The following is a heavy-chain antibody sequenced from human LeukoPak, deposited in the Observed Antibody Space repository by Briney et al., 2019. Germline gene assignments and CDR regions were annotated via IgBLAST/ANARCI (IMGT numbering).Heavy chain of an antibody. CDR2: IYYSAST. Sequence: SETLSLTCTVSGGFISSSSYYWGWIRQPPGKGLEWIGSIYYSASTYYHPSLKSRVTISVDTSKNQFSLKLSSVTAADTAVYYCARADWNYGFGYWGQGTLVTVSS. D-gene: IGHD1-7*01. CDR3: ARADWNYGFGY. CDR1: GGFISSSSYY. J-gene: IGHJ4*02. V-gene: IGHV4-39*07.